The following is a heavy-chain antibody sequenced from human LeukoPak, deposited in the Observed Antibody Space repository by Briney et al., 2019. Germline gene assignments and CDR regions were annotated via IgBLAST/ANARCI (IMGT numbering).Heavy chain of an antibody. D-gene: IGHD6-19*01. Sequence: GGSLRLSCAASGFTFSSYSMNWVRQAPGKGLEWVSSISSSSSYIYYADSVKGRFTISRDNAKNPLYLQMNSLRAEDTAVYYCARDHHSSGWYPFDYWGQGTLATVSS. V-gene: IGHV3-21*01. CDR1: GFTFSSYS. CDR2: ISSSSSYI. CDR3: ARDHHSSGWYPFDY. J-gene: IGHJ4*02.